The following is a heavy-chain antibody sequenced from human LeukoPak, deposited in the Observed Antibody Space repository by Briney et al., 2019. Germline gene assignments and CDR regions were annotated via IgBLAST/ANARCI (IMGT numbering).Heavy chain of an antibody. D-gene: IGHD2-2*01. Sequence: GGSLRLSCAASGFTFSDYSMNWVRQAPGKGLEWISYVGISSGNTKYADSVKGRFTISGDKAKNSQYLQMNSLRVEDTAVYYCARDTKYAFDNWGQGTLVTVSS. V-gene: IGHV3-48*01. CDR1: GFTFSDYS. J-gene: IGHJ4*02. CDR3: ARDTKYAFDN. CDR2: VGISSGNT.